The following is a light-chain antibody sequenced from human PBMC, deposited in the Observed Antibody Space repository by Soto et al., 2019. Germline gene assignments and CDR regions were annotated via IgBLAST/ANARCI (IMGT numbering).Light chain of an antibody. CDR3: QHYQNVILT. CDR1: QDIENY. CDR2: DVS. J-gene: IGKJ4*01. V-gene: IGKV1-33*01. Sequence: DVQMTQSPSSLSASVGDTVTITCQASQDIENYLNWYQQKPGKAPKLLIYDVSTLETGVPSRFSGSGSGTDFALTIKGLQAEDLAIYYGQHYQNVILTVGGGTRVDLK.